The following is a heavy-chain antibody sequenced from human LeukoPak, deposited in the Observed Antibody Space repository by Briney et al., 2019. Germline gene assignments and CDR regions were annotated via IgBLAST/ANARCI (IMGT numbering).Heavy chain of an antibody. D-gene: IGHD3-10*01. CDR3: TRERRGNYFAFGS. Sequence: PGGSLRLSCAASGFSVSDYYMSWIRQSPGKGLEWISYITSSGGSTKYADSVKGRFTISRDNAKNSVALQMNNLRAEDTAVYYCTRERRGNYFAFGSWGQGTLVTVSS. CDR2: ITSSGGST. V-gene: IGHV3-11*01. J-gene: IGHJ4*02. CDR1: GFSVSDYY.